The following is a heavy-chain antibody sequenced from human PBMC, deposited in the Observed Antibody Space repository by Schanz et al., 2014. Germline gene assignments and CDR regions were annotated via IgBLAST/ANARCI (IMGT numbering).Heavy chain of an antibody. V-gene: IGHV4-59*08. D-gene: IGHD4-4*01. Sequence: QVQLQESGPGLVKPSETLSLTCTVSGGSIRGYYCSWIRQPPGKGLEWIGYVHSSGSTNYNSSLKSRVTITEPASKPPFSLNWVFVPAADTAVYYCARHLPGGYNNHGWFDPWGQGTLVTVSS. CDR3: ARHLPGGYNNHGWFDP. J-gene: IGHJ5*02. CDR1: GGSIRGYY. CDR2: VHSSGST.